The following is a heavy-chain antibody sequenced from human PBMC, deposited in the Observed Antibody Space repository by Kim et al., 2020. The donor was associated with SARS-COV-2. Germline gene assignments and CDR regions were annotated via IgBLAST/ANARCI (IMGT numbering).Heavy chain of an antibody. J-gene: IGHJ4*02. CDR3: ATISGSYYREYYFDY. V-gene: IGHV1-2*02. CDR1: GYTFTGYY. CDR2: INPNSGGT. D-gene: IGHD3-10*01. Sequence: ASVKVSCKASGYTFTGYYMHWVRQAPGQGLEWMGWINPNSGGTNYAQKFQGRVTMTRDTSISTAYMELSRLRSDDTAVYYCATISGSYYREYYFDYWGQGTLVTVSS.